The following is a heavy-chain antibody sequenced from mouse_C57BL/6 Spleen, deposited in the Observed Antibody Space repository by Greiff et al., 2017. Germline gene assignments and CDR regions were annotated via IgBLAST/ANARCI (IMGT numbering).Heavy chain of an antibody. CDR1: GFSLTSYG. V-gene: IGHV2-2*01. Sequence: VMLVESGPGLVQPSQSLSITCTVSGFSLTSYGVHWVRQSPGKGLEWLGVIWSGGSTDYNAAFISRLSISKDNSKSQVFFKMNSLQADDTAIYYCAIPYYSNSGFAYWGQGTLVTVSA. D-gene: IGHD2-5*01. CDR3: AIPYYSNSGFAY. CDR2: IWSGGST. J-gene: IGHJ3*01.